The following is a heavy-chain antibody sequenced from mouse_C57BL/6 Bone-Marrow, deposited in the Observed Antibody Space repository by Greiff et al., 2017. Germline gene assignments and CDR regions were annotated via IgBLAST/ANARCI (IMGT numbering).Heavy chain of an antibody. V-gene: IGHV1-81*01. J-gene: IGHJ3*01. D-gene: IGHD4-1*01. CDR3: AVNWGFAY. CDR1: GYTFTSYG. Sequence: VKLMESGAELARPGASVKLSCKASGYTFTSYGISWVKQRTGQGLEWIGEIYPRSGNTYYNEKFKGKATLTADKSSSTAYMELRSLTSEDSAVYFCAVNWGFAYWGQGTLVTVSA. CDR2: IYPRSGNT.